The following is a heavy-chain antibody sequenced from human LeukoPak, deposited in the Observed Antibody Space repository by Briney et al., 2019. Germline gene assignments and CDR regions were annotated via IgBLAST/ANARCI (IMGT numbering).Heavy chain of an antibody. CDR2: ISGSGGST. V-gene: IGHV3-23*01. CDR1: GFTFSSYA. CDR3: AKDRGIAARTIFDY. D-gene: IGHD6-6*01. Sequence: GGSLTLSCAASGFTFSSYAMSWVRRAPGKGLEWVSAISGSGGSTYYADSVKGRFTISRDNSKNTLYLQMNSLRAEDTAVYYCAKDRGIAARTIFDYWGQGTLVTVSS. J-gene: IGHJ4*02.